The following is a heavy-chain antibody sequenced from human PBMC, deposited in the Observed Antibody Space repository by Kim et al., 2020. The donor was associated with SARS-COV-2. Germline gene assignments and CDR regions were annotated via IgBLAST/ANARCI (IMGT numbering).Heavy chain of an antibody. D-gene: IGHD6-13*01. CDR2: IVVGSGNT. V-gene: IGHV1-58*01. CDR1: GFTFTSSA. Sequence: SVKVSCKASGFTFTSSAVQWVRQARGQRLEWIGWIVVGSGNTNYAQKFQERVTITRDMSTSTAYMELSSLRSEDTAVYYCAADPVLYSSSWYPLGLDYWGQGTLVTVSS. J-gene: IGHJ4*02. CDR3: AADPVLYSSSWYPLGLDY.